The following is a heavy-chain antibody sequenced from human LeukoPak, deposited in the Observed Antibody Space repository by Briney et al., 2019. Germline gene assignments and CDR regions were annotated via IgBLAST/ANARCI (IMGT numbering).Heavy chain of an antibody. Sequence: ASVKVSCKASGYTFTSYAMHRVRQAPGQRLEWMGWINAGNGNTKYSQKFQGRVTITRDTSASTAYMELSSLRSEDTAVYYCARDRVWLRGFDIWGQGTMVTVSS. CDR3: ARDRVWLRGFDI. D-gene: IGHD3-9*01. V-gene: IGHV1-3*01. CDR2: INAGNGNT. J-gene: IGHJ3*02. CDR1: GYTFTSYA.